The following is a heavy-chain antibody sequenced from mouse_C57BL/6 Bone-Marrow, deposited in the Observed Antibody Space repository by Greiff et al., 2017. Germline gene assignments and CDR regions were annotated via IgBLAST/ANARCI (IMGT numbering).Heavy chain of an antibody. J-gene: IGHJ1*03. CDR3: ARSHYYYGSSHWYFDV. D-gene: IGHD1-1*01. CDR1: GYAFTNYL. V-gene: IGHV1-54*01. CDR2: INPGSGGT. Sequence: VQLQQSGAELVRPGTSVTVSCKASGYAFTNYLIEWVKQRPGQGLEWIGVINPGSGGTNYNEKFKGKATLTADKSSSTAYMQLSSLTSEDSAVYFCARSHYYYGSSHWYFDVWGTGTTVTVSS.